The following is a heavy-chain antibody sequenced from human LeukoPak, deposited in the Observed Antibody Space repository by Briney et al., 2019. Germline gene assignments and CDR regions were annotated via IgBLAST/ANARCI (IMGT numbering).Heavy chain of an antibody. D-gene: IGHD4-23*01. CDR2: IYYTGIT. CDR3: ARQGRATVVMYMDD. CDR1: GGSISISNDN. J-gene: IGHJ6*03. V-gene: IGHV4-39*01. Sequence: SETLSLTCTVSGGSISISNDNWGWIRQPPGEGLEWIGSIYYTGITYYNPSVMSRVTMSVDTSKNQFSLRLSSVTAADTAMYYCARQGRATVVMYMDDWGKGTTVTVSS.